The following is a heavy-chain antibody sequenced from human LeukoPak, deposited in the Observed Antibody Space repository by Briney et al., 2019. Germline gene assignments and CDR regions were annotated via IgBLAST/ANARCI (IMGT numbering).Heavy chain of an antibody. CDR3: ARAPGSGWYFDY. V-gene: IGHV4-39*07. Sequence: SETLSLTCTVSGGSISSSSYYWGWIRQPPGKGLEWIGSTYYSGSTYYNPSLKSRVTISVDTSKNQFSLKLSSVTAADTAVYYCARAPGSGWYFDYWGQGTLVTVSS. CDR1: GGSISSSSYY. CDR2: TYYSGST. D-gene: IGHD6-19*01. J-gene: IGHJ4*02.